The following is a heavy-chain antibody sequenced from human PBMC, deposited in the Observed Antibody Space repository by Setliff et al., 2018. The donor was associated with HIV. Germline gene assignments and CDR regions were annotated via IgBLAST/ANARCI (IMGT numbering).Heavy chain of an antibody. D-gene: IGHD2-15*01. CDR2: IIPIFGTA. J-gene: IGHJ5*02. CDR3: ARFSLGYCSGGGCYPDFDP. V-gene: IGHV1-69*13. Sequence: ASVKVSCKASGGTFSSYAISWVRQAPGQGLEWMGGIIPIFGTANYAQKFQGRVTITADESTSTAYMELSSLRSEDTAVYYCARFSLGYCSGGGCYPDFDPWGQGTLVTVSS. CDR1: GGTFSSYA.